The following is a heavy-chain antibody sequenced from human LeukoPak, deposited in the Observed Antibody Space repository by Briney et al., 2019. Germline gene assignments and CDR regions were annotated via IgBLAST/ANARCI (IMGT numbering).Heavy chain of an antibody. D-gene: IGHD5-18*01. CDR3: AIHDTSKGMDV. CDR2: IYPGDSAT. V-gene: IGHV5-51*01. CDR1: GYSFTKYW. J-gene: IGHJ6*02. Sequence: GESLKISCKGSGYSFTKYWIAWVRQMPGKGLEWMGIIYPGDSATRYSPSFQGQVTISVNKSISTAYLQWSSLKASDTAMYYCAIHDTSKGMDVWGQGTTVTVS.